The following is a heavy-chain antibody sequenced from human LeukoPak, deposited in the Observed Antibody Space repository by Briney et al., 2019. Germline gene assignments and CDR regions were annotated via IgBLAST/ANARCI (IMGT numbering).Heavy chain of an antibody. CDR2: ISSGGTI. CDR3: AGGGSHYYGMDV. Sequence: GGSLRLSCAASGFSFSNYYMTWIRQAPGKGLEWLSYISSGGTIYYADSVKGRVTISRDNAENSVFMQMNSLRAEDTAVYYCAGGGSHYYGMDVWGQGTTVTVSS. J-gene: IGHJ6*02. V-gene: IGHV3-11*01. CDR1: GFSFSNYY.